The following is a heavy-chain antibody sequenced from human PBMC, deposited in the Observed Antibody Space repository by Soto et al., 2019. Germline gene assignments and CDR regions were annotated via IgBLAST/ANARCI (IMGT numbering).Heavy chain of an antibody. CDR2: TFTGGST. V-gene: IGHV3-53*02. Sequence: EVQLVETGGGLIHPGGSLRLSCLASGFSVTTNYIIWVRQPPGKGLEWVSTTFTGGSTHYADSVKGRFSISRDNSKNTVYLQMNKLRVEDTAVYYCAKKPPSSIQGWAFGMDVWGQGTTVSVSS. CDR3: AKKPPSSIQGWAFGMDV. J-gene: IGHJ6*02. CDR1: GFSVTTNY. D-gene: IGHD1-26*01.